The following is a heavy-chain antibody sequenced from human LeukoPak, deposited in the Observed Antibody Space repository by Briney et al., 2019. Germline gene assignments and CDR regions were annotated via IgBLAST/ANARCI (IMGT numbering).Heavy chain of an antibody. J-gene: IGHJ4*02. CDR3: AKGLRWYQGGPYYFDY. V-gene: IGHV3-30*18. CDR1: GFTFSSYW. CDR2: ISYDGSNK. Sequence: PGGSLRLSCAGSGFTFSSYWMHWVRQAPGKGLEWVAVISYDGSNKYYADSVKGRFTISRDNSKNTLYLQMNSLRAEDTAVYYCAKGLRWYQGGPYYFDYWGQGTLVTVSS. D-gene: IGHD4-23*01.